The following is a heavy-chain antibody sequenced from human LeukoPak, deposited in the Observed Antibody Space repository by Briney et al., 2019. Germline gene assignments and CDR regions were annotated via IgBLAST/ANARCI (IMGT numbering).Heavy chain of an antibody. CDR3: ASKRGYNYGYDN. D-gene: IGHD5-18*01. V-gene: IGHV3-53*01. J-gene: IGHJ4*02. CDR2: TYSGGST. Sequence: GGSLRLSCAASEFTVSSSYMSWVRQAPGKGLEWVSVTYSGGSTYYADSVKGRFTISRDNSKNTLYFQMNSLRAEDTAVYYCASKRGYNYGYDNWGQGTLVTVSS. CDR1: EFTVSSSY.